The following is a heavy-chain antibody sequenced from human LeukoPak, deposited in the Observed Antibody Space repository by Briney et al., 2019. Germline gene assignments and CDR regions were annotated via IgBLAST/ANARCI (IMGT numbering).Heavy chain of an antibody. V-gene: IGHV3-23*01. Sequence: GSLRLSCAASGFTFSSYTINWVRQAPGKGLEWVSAISGSAGTTYYADSVKGRFTISRDNSKNTLYLQMSSLRAEDTAVYYCAKDLGPGNGWLGRYFDYWGQGTLVTVSS. J-gene: IGHJ4*02. D-gene: IGHD6-19*01. CDR2: ISGSAGTT. CDR1: GFTFSSYT. CDR3: AKDLGPGNGWLGRYFDY.